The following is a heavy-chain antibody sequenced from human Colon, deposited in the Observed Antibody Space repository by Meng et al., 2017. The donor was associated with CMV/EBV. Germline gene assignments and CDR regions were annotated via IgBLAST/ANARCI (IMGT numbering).Heavy chain of an antibody. CDR2: ISTSSTYI. D-gene: IGHD2-2*01. CDR1: GFTFSSYS. Sequence: GESLKISCAASGFTFSSYSMNWVRQAPGKGLEWVASISTSSTYIYYADSLKGRFTISRDNAKNSLHLHISSLSAEDTAVYYCAREVVPPRRMDVWGQGTTVTVSS. J-gene: IGHJ6*02. V-gene: IGHV3-21*01. CDR3: AREVVPPRRMDV.